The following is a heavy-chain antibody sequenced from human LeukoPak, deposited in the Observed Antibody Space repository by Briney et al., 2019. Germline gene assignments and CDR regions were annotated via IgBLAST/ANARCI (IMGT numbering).Heavy chain of an antibody. Sequence: QPGGTLRLSCAASGFTFSSYGMSWVRQAPGKGLEWVSAISGSGGSTYYADSVKGRFTISRDNSKNTLYLQMNSLRAEDTAVYYCAKDPKRPKLLWFGELPDYWGQGTLVTVSS. D-gene: IGHD3-10*01. CDR3: AKDPKRPKLLWFGELPDY. CDR2: ISGSGGST. V-gene: IGHV3-23*01. J-gene: IGHJ4*02. CDR1: GFTFSSYG.